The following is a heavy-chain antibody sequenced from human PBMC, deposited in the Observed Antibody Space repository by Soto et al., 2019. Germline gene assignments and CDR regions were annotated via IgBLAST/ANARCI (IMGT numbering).Heavy chain of an antibody. CDR1: GGSISRSSYY. Sequence: QLQLQESGPGLVKPSEALSLTCTVSGGSISRSSYYWGWLRQPPGKGLDWIGSIYYSGSTYYNPSLTGRVAISVDTSKNQYSLKLCYVSAADTAVYYCARPVINGNYAVGSWGQGTLVTVAS. CDR2: IYYSGST. D-gene: IGHD1-7*01. V-gene: IGHV4-39*01. J-gene: IGHJ5*02. CDR3: ARPVINGNYAVGS.